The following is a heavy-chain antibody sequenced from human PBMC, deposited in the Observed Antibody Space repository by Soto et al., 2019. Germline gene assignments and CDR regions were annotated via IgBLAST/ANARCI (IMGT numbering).Heavy chain of an antibody. CDR1: GGSISSYY. J-gene: IGHJ3*02. V-gene: IGHV4-59*01. Sequence: SETLSLTCTVSGGSISSYYWSWIRQPPGKGLEWIGYIYYSGSTNYNPSLKSRVTISVDTSKNQFSLKLSSVTAADTAVYYCARAPLGSSWCEASGNDAFDIWGQGTMVTVSS. D-gene: IGHD6-13*01. CDR2: IYYSGST. CDR3: ARAPLGSSWCEASGNDAFDI.